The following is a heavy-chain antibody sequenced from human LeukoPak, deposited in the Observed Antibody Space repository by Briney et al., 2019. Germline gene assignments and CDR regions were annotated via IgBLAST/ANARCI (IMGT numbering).Heavy chain of an antibody. CDR1: GFTFSSYA. Sequence: GGSLRLSCAASGFTFSSYAMHWVRQVPGKGLEWVALISYDESYRYYADSVKGRFTISRDNSENTLYLQMNSLRADDTAVYYCARVQWELLYPDYWGQGTLVTVSS. CDR2: ISYDESYR. CDR3: ARVQWELLYPDY. J-gene: IGHJ4*02. D-gene: IGHD1-26*01. V-gene: IGHV3-30-3*01.